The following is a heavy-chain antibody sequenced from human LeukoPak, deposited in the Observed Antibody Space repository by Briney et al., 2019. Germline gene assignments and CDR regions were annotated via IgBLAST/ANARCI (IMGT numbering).Heavy chain of an antibody. CDR1: GGSISSYY. Sequence: SETLSLTCTVSGGSISSYYWSWVRQPAGKGLEWIGRIYTSGSTNYNPSLKSRVTMSVGTSKNQFSLKLSSVTAADTAVYYCARVLSYPYYFDYWGQGTLVTVSS. J-gene: IGHJ4*02. CDR3: ARVLSYPYYFDY. V-gene: IGHV4-4*07. D-gene: IGHD3-16*02. CDR2: IYTSGST.